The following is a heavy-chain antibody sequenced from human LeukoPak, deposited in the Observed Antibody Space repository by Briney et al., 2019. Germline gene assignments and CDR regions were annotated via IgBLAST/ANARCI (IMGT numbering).Heavy chain of an antibody. CDR2: IISSSSYI. J-gene: IGHJ6*03. CDR1: GFTFSGYS. D-gene: IGHD3-3*01. V-gene: IGHV3-21*01. Sequence: GGSLRLSCAASGFTFSGYSMNWVRKAPGKGLGGAPSIISSSSYIYYADSVKGRFTISRDNAKNSLYLQMNSLRAEDTAVYYCARDTDFWSGYYYYYYMDVWGKGTTVTVSS. CDR3: ARDTDFWSGYYYYYYMDV.